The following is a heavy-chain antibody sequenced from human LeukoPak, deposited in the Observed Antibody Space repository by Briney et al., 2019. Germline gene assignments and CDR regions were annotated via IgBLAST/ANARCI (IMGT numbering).Heavy chain of an antibody. D-gene: IGHD6-13*01. Sequence: SETLSLTCTVSGGSISSGGYYWSWIHQHPGKGLEWIGYIYYSGSTYYNPSLKSRVTISVDTSKNQFSLKLSSVTAADTAVYYCARVTAAAGTKIFDYWGQGTLVTVSS. CDR3: ARVTAAAGTKIFDY. J-gene: IGHJ4*02. CDR1: GGSISSGGYY. V-gene: IGHV4-31*03. CDR2: IYYSGST.